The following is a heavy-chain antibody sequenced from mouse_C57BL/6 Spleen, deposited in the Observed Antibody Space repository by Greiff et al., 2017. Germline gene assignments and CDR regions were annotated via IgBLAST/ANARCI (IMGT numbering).Heavy chain of an antibody. CDR3: ARDYDYSYAMDY. CDR2: ISYDGSN. D-gene: IGHD2-4*01. V-gene: IGHV3-6*01. CDR1: GYSITSGYY. J-gene: IGHJ4*01. Sequence: EVQLQESGPGLVKPSQSLSLTCSVTGYSITSGYYWNWIRQFPGNKLEWMGYISYDGSNNYNPSLKNRIPITRDTSKNQFFLKLNSVTTEDTATYYCARDYDYSYAMDYWGQGTSVTVSS.